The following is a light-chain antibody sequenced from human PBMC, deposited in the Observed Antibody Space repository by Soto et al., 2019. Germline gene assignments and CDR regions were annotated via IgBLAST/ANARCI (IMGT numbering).Light chain of an antibody. V-gene: IGKV3-20*01. CDR3: QQYGSSGT. CDR2: GAS. Sequence: EIVLTQSPGTLSLSPGERATLSCRASQSVSNNYLAWYQQKPGQAPRLLIYGASNRATGIPDRFSGSGSGTDFTLTISRLEPVDFAVYYCQQYGSSGTFGQGTKVDIK. CDR1: QSVSNNY. J-gene: IGKJ1*01.